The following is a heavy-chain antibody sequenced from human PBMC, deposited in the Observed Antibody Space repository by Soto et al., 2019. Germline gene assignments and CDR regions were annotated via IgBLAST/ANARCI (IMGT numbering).Heavy chain of an antibody. J-gene: IGHJ6*02. CDR2: IIPIFGTA. CDR1: GGTFSSYA. CDR3: ASGIIAAAGHYYYYGMDV. Sequence: SVKVSCKASGGTFSSYAISWVRQAPGQGLEWMGGIIPIFGTANYAQKFQGRVTITADESTSTAYMELSSLRSEDTAVYYCASGIIAAAGHYYYYGMDVWGQGTTVTVSS. V-gene: IGHV1-69*13. D-gene: IGHD6-13*01.